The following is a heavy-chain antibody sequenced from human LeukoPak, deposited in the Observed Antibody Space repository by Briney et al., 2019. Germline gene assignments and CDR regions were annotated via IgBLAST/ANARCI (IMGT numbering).Heavy chain of an antibody. Sequence: PGGSLRLSCAASGFTFSNFGMHWVRQAPGKGLEWVAVASYDGRIKYYRDSVKGRFTISRDNSKNTLSLQMNSLRPEDTAVYYCARERSTSGVMLGYWGKGTLVTVSS. J-gene: IGHJ4*02. V-gene: IGHV3-30*03. CDR1: GFTFSNFG. CDR2: ASYDGRIK. CDR3: ARERSTSGVMLGY. D-gene: IGHD2-8*01.